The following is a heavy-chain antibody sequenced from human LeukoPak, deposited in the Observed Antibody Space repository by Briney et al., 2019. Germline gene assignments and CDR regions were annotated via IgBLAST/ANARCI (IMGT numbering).Heavy chain of an antibody. CDR3: AGIYSSGWPLNYYYYYGMDV. CDR2: INHSGST. Sequence: PSETLSLTCAVYGASFSDYSWSWIRQPPGKGLEWIGEINHSGSTNYNPSLKSRVTISVDTSKNQFSLKLSSVTAADTAVYYCAGIYSSGWPLNYYYYYGMDVWGQGTTVTVSS. J-gene: IGHJ6*02. D-gene: IGHD6-19*01. V-gene: IGHV4-34*01. CDR1: GASFSDYS.